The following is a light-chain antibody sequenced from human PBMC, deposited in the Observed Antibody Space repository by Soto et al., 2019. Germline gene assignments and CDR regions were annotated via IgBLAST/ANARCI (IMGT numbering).Light chain of an antibody. CDR2: AAS. CDR1: QSISNY. Sequence: DIQMTQAPSSLSASVGDRVTITCRASQSISNYLKWYQQKPGKAPKLLIYAASSLQSGVPSRFSGSGYGTDFTLTISSLQPEDFATYYCQQSHSTPYTFGQGTKLEIK. J-gene: IGKJ2*01. CDR3: QQSHSTPYT. V-gene: IGKV1-39*01.